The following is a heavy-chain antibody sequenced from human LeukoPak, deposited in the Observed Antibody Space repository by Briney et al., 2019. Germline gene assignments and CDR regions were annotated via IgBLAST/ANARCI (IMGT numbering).Heavy chain of an antibody. Sequence: GGSLRLSCVVSGFTVSSKYMTWVRQAPGKGLEWVPVFYSSGTTSYADSVKGRFIISRDNSKNTLYLQMNSLRAEDTAVYYCASRGEYSSSWYGMDVWGQGTTVTVSS. V-gene: IGHV3-53*01. CDR1: GFTVSSKY. CDR2: FYSSGTT. J-gene: IGHJ6*02. D-gene: IGHD6-13*01. CDR3: ASRGEYSSSWYGMDV.